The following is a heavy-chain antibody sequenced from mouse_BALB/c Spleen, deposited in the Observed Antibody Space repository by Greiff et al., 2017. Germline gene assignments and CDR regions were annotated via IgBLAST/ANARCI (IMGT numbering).Heavy chain of an antibody. D-gene: IGHD1-1*01. CDR3: ASYYYYGSSLAY. V-gene: IGHV5-6*01. Sequence: EVMLVESGGDLVKPGGSLKLSCAASGFTFSSYGMSWVRQTPDKRLEWVATISSGGSYTYYPDSVKGRFTISRDNAKNTLYLQMSSLKSEDTAMYYCASYYYYGSSLAYWGQGTLVTVSA. CDR1: GFTFSSYG. CDR2: ISSGGSYT. J-gene: IGHJ3*01.